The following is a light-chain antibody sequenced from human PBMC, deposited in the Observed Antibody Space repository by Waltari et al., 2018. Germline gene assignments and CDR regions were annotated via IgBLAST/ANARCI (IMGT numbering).Light chain of an antibody. CDR1: QSVNNY. V-gene: IGKV3-20*01. CDR2: GAS. Sequence: EIVLTQSPGTLSLSPGERATLSCRASQSVNNYLAWFQQKPGQAPRLLIHGASSRATGIPDRISGSGSGTDFTLTISGLEPQDFAVYYCQQYSSSPLTFGPGTKVGIK. J-gene: IGKJ3*01. CDR3: QQYSSSPLT.